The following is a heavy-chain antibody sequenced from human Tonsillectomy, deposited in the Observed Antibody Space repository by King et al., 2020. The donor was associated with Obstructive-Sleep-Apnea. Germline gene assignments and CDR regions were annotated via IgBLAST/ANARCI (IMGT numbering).Heavy chain of an antibody. J-gene: IGHJ4*02. CDR3: AKAEYGGTGY. V-gene: IGHV3-21*01. D-gene: IGHD3-16*01. CDR2: ISSSSSYI. CDR1: GFTFSSYS. Sequence: VQLVESGGGLVKPGGSLRLSCAASGFTFSSYSMNWVRQAPGKGLEWVSSISSSSSYIYYADSVKGRFTISRDNAKNSLYLQMNSQRAEDTAVYYCAKAEYGGTGYWGQGTLVTVSS.